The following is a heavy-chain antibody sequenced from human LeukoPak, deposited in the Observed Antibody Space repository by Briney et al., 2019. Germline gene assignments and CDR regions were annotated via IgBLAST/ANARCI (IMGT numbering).Heavy chain of an antibody. CDR2: IYYSGST. V-gene: IGHV4-31*03. CDR1: GGSISSGGYY. Sequence: SQTLSLTCTVSGGSISSGGYYWSWIRQHPGKGLEWIGYIYYSGSTYYNPSLKSRVTISVDTSKNQFSLKLSSVTAADTAVYYCARVYYYDSSGYLFDYWGQGTLVTVSS. J-gene: IGHJ4*02. CDR3: ARVYYYDSSGYLFDY. D-gene: IGHD3-22*01.